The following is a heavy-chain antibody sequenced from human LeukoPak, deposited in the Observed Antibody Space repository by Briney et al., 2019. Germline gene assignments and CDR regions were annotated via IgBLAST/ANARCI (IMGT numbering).Heavy chain of an antibody. CDR3: ARYNYYGSGSYYYFDY. D-gene: IGHD3-10*01. V-gene: IGHV1-69*13. CDR1: GGTFSSYA. Sequence: AASVKVSCKASGGTFSSYAISWVRQAPGQGLEWMGGIIPIFGTANYAQKFQGRVTITADESTSTAYMELSSLRSEDTAVYYCARYNYYGSGSYYYFDYWGQGTLVTVSS. CDR2: IIPIFGTA. J-gene: IGHJ4*02.